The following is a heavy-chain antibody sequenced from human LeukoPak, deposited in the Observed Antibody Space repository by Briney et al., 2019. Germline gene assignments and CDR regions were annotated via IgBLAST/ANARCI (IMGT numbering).Heavy chain of an antibody. D-gene: IGHD1-20*01. Sequence: GGSLRLSCAASGFTFSSYGIHWVRQAPGKGLEWVAFIRYDGSNKYYADSVKGRFTISRDNAKNSLYLQMNSLRAEDTAVYYCARDLAGLTGTYEYYFDYWGQGTLVTVSS. CDR1: GFTFSSYG. V-gene: IGHV3-30*02. CDR3: ARDLAGLTGTYEYYFDY. J-gene: IGHJ4*02. CDR2: IRYDGSNK.